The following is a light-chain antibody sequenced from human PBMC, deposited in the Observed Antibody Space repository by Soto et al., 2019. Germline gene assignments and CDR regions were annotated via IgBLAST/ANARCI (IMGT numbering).Light chain of an antibody. V-gene: IGLV1-40*01. Sequence: QSVVTQPPAVSGAPGQRVTISCTGSSSNIGAGYDVHWYLQLPGTAPKLLIYGNNNRPSGIPDRFSGSKSGTSASLAITGLQTEDEADYYCQSYDSSLTGGVFGGGTKLTVL. J-gene: IGLJ3*02. CDR3: QSYDSSLTGGV. CDR2: GNN. CDR1: SSNIGAGYD.